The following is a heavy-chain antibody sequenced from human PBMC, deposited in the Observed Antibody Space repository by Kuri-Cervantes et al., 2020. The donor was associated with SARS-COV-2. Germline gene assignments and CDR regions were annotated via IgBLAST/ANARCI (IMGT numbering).Heavy chain of an antibody. Sequence: GGSLRLSCAASGFTFSTYWMHWVRQAPGKGLVWVSRINSDGSSRSYADSVKGRFTFSRDNAKNTLFLQMNSLRAEDTAVYYCARDPITMRVLDYWGQGTLVTVSS. J-gene: IGHJ4*02. V-gene: IGHV3-74*01. CDR3: ARDPITMRVLDY. D-gene: IGHD3-22*01. CDR2: INSDGSSR. CDR1: GFTFSTYW.